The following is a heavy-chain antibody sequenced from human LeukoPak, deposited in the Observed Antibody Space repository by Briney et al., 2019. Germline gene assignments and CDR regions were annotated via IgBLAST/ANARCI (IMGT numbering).Heavy chain of an antibody. D-gene: IGHD4-17*01. V-gene: IGHV4-59*01. J-gene: IGHJ6*03. CDR3: ARGYGDYYYYYYMDV. CDR1: GGSISSYY. CDR2: IYYSGST. Sequence: SETLSLTCTVSGGSISSYYWSWIRQPPGKGLEWIGYIYYSGSTYYNPSLRSRVTISVDTSKNQFSLKLSSVTAADTAVYYCARGYGDYYYYYYMDVWGKGTTVTVSS.